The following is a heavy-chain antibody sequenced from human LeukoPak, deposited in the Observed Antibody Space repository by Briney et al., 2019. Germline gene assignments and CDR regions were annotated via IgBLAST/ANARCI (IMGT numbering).Heavy chain of an antibody. CDR3: ARDTGGAYYYDSSGAQDAFDI. CDR2: IYTSGST. V-gene: IGHV4-61*02. D-gene: IGHD3-22*01. J-gene: IGHJ3*02. CDR1: GGSISSSSYY. Sequence: SETLSLTCTVSGGSISSSSYYWSWIRQPAGKGLEWIGRIYTSGSTNYNPSLKSRVTISVDTSKNQFSLKLSSVTAADTAVYYCARDTGGAYYYDSSGAQDAFDIWGQGTMVTVSS.